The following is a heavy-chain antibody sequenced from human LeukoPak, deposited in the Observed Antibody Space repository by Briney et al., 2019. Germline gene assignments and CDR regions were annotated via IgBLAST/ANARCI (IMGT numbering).Heavy chain of an antibody. Sequence: ASVKVSCKASGYTFTSYAMYWVRQAPGQRLEWMGWINAGNGNTKSSQKFQGRVTMTTDTSTSTAYMELRSLRSDDTAVYYCARDPSPSWGLLPNLYFDYWGQGTLVTVSS. CDR3: ARDPSPSWGLLPNLYFDY. CDR2: INAGNGNT. J-gene: IGHJ4*02. CDR1: GYTFTSYA. V-gene: IGHV1-3*01. D-gene: IGHD2-21*01.